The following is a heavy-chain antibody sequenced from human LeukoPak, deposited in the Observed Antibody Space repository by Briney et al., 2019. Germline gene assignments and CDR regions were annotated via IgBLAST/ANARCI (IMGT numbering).Heavy chain of an antibody. Sequence: GASVKVSCKASGGTFSSYAISWVRQAPGQGLEWMGGIIPIFGTANYAQKFQGRVTITTDESTSTAYMELGSLRSEDTAVYYCARAIGSNFGNYFDYWGQGTLVTVSS. D-gene: IGHD4-11*01. CDR2: IIPIFGTA. CDR3: ARAIGSNFGNYFDY. V-gene: IGHV1-69*05. CDR1: GGTFSSYA. J-gene: IGHJ4*02.